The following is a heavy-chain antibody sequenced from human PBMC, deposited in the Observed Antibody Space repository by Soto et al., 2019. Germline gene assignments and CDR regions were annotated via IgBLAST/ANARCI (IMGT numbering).Heavy chain of an antibody. J-gene: IGHJ4*02. CDR3: PREGEYSYGGNESDY. CDR1: GGTFSSYA. CDR2: IIPIFGTA. V-gene: IGHV1-69*01. D-gene: IGHD5-18*01. Sequence: QVQLVQSGAEVKKPGSSVKVSCKASGGTFSSYAISWVRQAPGQGLEWMGGIIPIFGTANYAQKFQGRVTITADESTSTAYMELSSLRSKATAVYYCPREGEYSYGGNESDYWGLGTLVTVSS.